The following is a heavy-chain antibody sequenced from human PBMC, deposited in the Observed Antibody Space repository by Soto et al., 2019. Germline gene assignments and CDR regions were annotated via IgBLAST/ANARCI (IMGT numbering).Heavy chain of an antibody. D-gene: IGHD3-3*01. CDR2: ISGSGDST. V-gene: IGHV3-23*01. CDR1: GFTFSSYA. CDR3: AKQNTIFGVVIHNYYYGMDV. J-gene: IGHJ6*02. Sequence: EEQLLESGGDLVQPGGSLRLACAASGFTFSSYAMSWVRQAPGKGLEWVSSISGSGDSTYYEDSVKGRFTISRDNSKNTLFLQMNSLREEDTAVYYCAKQNTIFGVVIHNYYYGMDVWGQGTTVTVSS.